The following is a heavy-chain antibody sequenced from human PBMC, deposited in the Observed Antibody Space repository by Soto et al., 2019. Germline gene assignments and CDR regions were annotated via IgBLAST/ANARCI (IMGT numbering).Heavy chain of an antibody. CDR3: ARVNLDTTGTTEWFER. J-gene: IGHJ5*02. D-gene: IGHD4-17*01. CDR1: GGSISSSNW. Sequence: AETLSLTCAVSGGSISSSNWWSWVRPPPGKGLEWIGEIYHSGGTNYNPSLKSRVTISLDKSKNQFSLKLSSVTAADTAVYYCARVNLDTTGTTEWFERWGKGTLVPVS. V-gene: IGHV4-4*02. CDR2: IYHSGGT.